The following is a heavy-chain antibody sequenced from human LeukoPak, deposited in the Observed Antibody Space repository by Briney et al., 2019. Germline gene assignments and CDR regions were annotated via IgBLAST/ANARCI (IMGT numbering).Heavy chain of an antibody. D-gene: IGHD2-15*01. CDR1: GFIFSNTW. Sequence: GGSLRLSCAASGFIFSNTWMNWVRQAPGKGLEWVGRIKSKTEGGTTDYAAPVKGRFTLSRDDSKNTLYLQINSLKTEDTGVYYCTAGGMDYSNWGQGTLVTVSS. CDR3: TAGGMDYSN. V-gene: IGHV3-15*07. J-gene: IGHJ4*02. CDR2: IKSKTEGGTT.